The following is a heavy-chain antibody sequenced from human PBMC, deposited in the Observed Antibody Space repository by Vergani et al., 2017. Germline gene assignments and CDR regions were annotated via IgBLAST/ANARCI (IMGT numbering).Heavy chain of an antibody. CDR1: GGTFSSYA. CDR2: IIPIFGTA. CDR3: ASPASASDAFDI. V-gene: IGHV1-69*01. Sequence: QVQLVQSGAEVKKPGSSVKVSCKASGGTFSSYAISWVRQAPGQGLEWMGGIIPIFGTANYAQKFQGRVTITADESTSTAYMELSSLSSDDTAVYYCASPASASDAFDIWGQGTMVTVSS. J-gene: IGHJ3*02. D-gene: IGHD2-15*01.